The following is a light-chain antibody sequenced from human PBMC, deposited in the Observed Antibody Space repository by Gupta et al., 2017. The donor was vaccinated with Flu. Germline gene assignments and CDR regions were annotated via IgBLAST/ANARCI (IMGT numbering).Light chain of an antibody. CDR1: QTVITSY. Sequence: EIVLTQSPGSLSLSPGERVTLSCRASQTVITSYLAWYQQRPGQAPRLLIYGASSRATGIPDRFSGSGSGTDFTLAISRLEPEDFAVYYCQHYGSSGVTFGPGTKVNIK. J-gene: IGKJ3*01. CDR2: GAS. V-gene: IGKV3-20*01. CDR3: QHYGSSGVT.